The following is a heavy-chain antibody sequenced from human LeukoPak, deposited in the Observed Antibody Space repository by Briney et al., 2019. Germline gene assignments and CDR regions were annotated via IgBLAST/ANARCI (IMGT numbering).Heavy chain of an antibody. Sequence: SETLSRTCTVSGGSISSGDYDWSWIRQPPGKGLEWIGYIYYNGNTYYNPSLKSRVTMSLDTSKNQIFLKLSSVTAADTAVYYCARERSGSYPFDYWGQGTLVTVSS. CDR3: ARERSGSYPFDY. CDR1: GGSISSGDYD. CDR2: IYYNGNT. J-gene: IGHJ4*02. D-gene: IGHD1-26*01. V-gene: IGHV4-30-4*08.